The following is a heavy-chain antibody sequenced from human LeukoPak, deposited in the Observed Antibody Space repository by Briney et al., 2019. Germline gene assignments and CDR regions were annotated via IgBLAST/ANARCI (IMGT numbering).Heavy chain of an antibody. CDR3: ARDQVVGATAGTFDV. CDR2: ISAYNGNT. D-gene: IGHD1-26*01. CDR1: GYTFTSLG. Sequence: ASVKVSCKASGYTFTSLGISWVRQAPGQGLEWMGWISAYNGNTNYAQKLQGRVTMTTDTSTSTAYMELESLRSDATAVYYCARDQVVGATAGTFDVWGQGTLVTVSS. J-gene: IGHJ4*02. V-gene: IGHV1-18*01.